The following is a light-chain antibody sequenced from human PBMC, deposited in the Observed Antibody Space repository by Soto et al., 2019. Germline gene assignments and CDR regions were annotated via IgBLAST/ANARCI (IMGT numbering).Light chain of an antibody. V-gene: IGKV1-8*01. CDR3: QQYYSYPLLT. J-gene: IGKJ4*01. CDR2: AAS. Sequence: AIRLTQSPSSFSASTGDRVTISCRASQGISSYLAWYQQKPGKAPKLLIYAASTLQSGVPSRFSGSGSGTDFTLHISCLQSEDFATYYCQQYYSYPLLTFGGGTKVEIK. CDR1: QGISSY.